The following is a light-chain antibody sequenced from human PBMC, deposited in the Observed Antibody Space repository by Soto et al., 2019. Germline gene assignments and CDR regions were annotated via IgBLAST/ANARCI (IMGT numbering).Light chain of an antibody. CDR3: QQYYSYPRT. J-gene: IGKJ1*01. CDR2: AAS. V-gene: IGKV1-8*01. Sequence: IRMTQSPSSLSAATGDRVTITCRASQGISSYLAWYQQKPGKAPKLLIYAASTLQSGVPSRFSGSGSGTDFTLTISCLQSEDFATYYCQQYYSYPRTFGQGTKVDIK. CDR1: QGISSY.